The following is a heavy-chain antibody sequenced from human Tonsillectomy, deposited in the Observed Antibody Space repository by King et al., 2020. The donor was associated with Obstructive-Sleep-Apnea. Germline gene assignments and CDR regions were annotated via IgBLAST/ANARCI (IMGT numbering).Heavy chain of an antibody. V-gene: IGHV1-69*10. Sequence: PGQGLEWIGGIIPILGIANYTQKFQGRVTITADKSTSTAYTELSRLRSEDTAVYYCAREGGSYYFDYWGQGILVTV. D-gene: IGHD1-26*01. J-gene: IGHJ4*02. CDR2: IIPILGIA. CDR3: AREGGSYYFDY.